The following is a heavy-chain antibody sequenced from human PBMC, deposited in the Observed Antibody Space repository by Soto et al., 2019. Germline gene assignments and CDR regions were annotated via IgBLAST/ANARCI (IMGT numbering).Heavy chain of an antibody. V-gene: IGHV5-51*01. CDR1: GYSFTNYW. D-gene: IGHD1-26*01. Sequence: GESLKISCKGSGYSFTNYWIGWVRQMPGKGLEWMGIIYPGDSDTRYSPSFQGQVTISADKSISTAYLQWSSLKASDTAMYYCARQSGSYYGYYYYGMDVWGQGTTVTVSS. CDR3: ARQSGSYYGYYYYGMDV. J-gene: IGHJ6*02. CDR2: IYPGDSDT.